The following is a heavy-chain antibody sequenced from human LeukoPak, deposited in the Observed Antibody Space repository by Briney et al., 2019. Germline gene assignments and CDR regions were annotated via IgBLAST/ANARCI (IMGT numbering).Heavy chain of an antibody. CDR3: VREWAVAGTGFDY. V-gene: IGHV3-74*01. Sequence: GGSLRLSCAASGFTFSSYAMSWVRQAPGKGLVWVSGINSDGSSTSYADSVKGRFTISRDNAKNTLYLQMNSLRAEDTAVYYCVREWAVAGTGFDYWGQGTLVTVSS. CDR1: GFTFSSYA. J-gene: IGHJ4*02. CDR2: INSDGSST. D-gene: IGHD6-19*01.